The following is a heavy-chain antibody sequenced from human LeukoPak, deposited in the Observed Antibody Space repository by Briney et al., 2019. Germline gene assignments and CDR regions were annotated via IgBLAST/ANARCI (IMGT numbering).Heavy chain of an antibody. CDR1: GGSISSGSYY. CDR3: ARGSSSWPWFDP. V-gene: IGHV4-61*02. J-gene: IGHJ5*02. CDR2: IYTSGST. D-gene: IGHD6-13*01. Sequence: SQTLSLTCTVSGGSISSGSYYWSWIRQPAGKGLEWIGRIYTSGSTNYNPSLKSRVTISVDTSKNQFSLKLSSVTAADTAVYYCARGSSSWPWFDPWGQGTLVTVSS.